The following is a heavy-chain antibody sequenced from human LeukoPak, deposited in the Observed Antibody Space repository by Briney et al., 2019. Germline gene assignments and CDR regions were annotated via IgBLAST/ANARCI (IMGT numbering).Heavy chain of an antibody. CDR2: IYSAGST. CDR1: GFTVTNNY. D-gene: IGHD5-18*01. CDR3: ARDRAYSYGYAYYLES. J-gene: IGHJ4*02. V-gene: IGHV3-66*01. Sequence: GGSLRLSCAASGFTVTNNYMSWVRQAPGKGLEWVSVIYSAGSTFYADSVKGRFTISRDNSKNMVHLQMNSLRAEDTAVYYCARDRAYSYGYAYYLESWGQGTLVTVSS.